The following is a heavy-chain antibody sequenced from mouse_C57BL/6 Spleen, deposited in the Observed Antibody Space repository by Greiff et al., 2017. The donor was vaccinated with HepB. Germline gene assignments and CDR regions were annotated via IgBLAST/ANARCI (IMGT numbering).Heavy chain of an antibody. D-gene: IGHD3-3*01. CDR1: GFSFNTYA. CDR3: VRQDSRGNWYFDV. V-gene: IGHV10-1*01. Sequence: EVQGVESGGGLVQPKGSLKLSCAASGFSFNTYAMNWVRQAPGKGLEWVARIRSKSNNYATYYADSVKDRFTISRDDSESMLYLQMNNLKTEDTAMYYCVRQDSRGNWYFDVWGTGTTVTVSS. J-gene: IGHJ1*03. CDR2: IRSKSNNYAT.